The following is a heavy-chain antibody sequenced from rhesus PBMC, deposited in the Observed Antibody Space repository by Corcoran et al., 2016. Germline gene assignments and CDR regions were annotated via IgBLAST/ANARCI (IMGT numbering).Heavy chain of an antibody. V-gene: IGHV4-93*02. Sequence: QVQLQESGPAVVKPSETLSLTCAVSGGSISSSNWLSWLRQSPGKGLEWIGGIYGRGGSNEYNPSLTSRVTSSIDTSKNQFSLKLSAVTAADTAVYYCARRRFDYWGQGVLVTVSS. CDR2: IYGRGGSN. J-gene: IGHJ4*01. CDR1: GGSISSSNW. CDR3: ARRRFDY.